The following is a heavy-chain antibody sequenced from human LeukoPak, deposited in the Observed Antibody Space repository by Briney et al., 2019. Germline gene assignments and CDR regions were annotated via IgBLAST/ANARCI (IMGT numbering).Heavy chain of an antibody. CDR2: IKQDGSEK. J-gene: IGHJ6*04. CDR1: GFTFSSYW. D-gene: IGHD2-2*01. V-gene: IGHV3-7*03. Sequence: GGSLSLSCAASGFTFSSYWMSWVGQAPGKGREWVANIKQDGSEKYYVDSVKGRFTISRDNAKNSLYLQMNSLRAEDTAVYYCARDLVVVPAAHYYYYYGMDVWGKGTTVTVSS. CDR3: ARDLVVVPAAHYYYYYGMDV.